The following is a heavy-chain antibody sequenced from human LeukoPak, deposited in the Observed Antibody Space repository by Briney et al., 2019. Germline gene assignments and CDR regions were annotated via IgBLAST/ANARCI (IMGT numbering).Heavy chain of an antibody. CDR2: FNPNSGGT. V-gene: IGHV1-2*02. CDR3: ARSVTSPYVYYFYGMDV. J-gene: IGHJ6*02. D-gene: IGHD4-23*01. Sequence: ASVKVSCKASGGTFSSYAISWVRQAPGQGLEWMGWFNPNSGGTNFAQRFQGRVAVTRDTSISTAYMELSRLRSDDTAVYYCARSVTSPYVYYFYGMDVWGQGTTVTVSS. CDR1: GGTFSSYA.